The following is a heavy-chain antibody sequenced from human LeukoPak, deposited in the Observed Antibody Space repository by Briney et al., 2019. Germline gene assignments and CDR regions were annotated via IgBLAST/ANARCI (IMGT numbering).Heavy chain of an antibody. CDR3: ARGAPYYYGSGSFRYFDY. D-gene: IGHD3-10*01. Sequence: SETLSLTCAVYGGSFSGYYWSWIRQPPGKGLEWIGEINHSGSTNYNPSLKSRVTISVDTSKSQFSLKLSSVTAADTAVYYCARGAPYYYGSGSFRYFDYWGQGTLVTVSS. J-gene: IGHJ4*02. V-gene: IGHV4-34*01. CDR2: INHSGST. CDR1: GGSFSGYY.